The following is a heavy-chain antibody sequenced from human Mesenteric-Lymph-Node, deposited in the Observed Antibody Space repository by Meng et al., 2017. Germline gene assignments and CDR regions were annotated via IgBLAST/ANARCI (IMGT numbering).Heavy chain of an antibody. Sequence: VPLQAWVPRRCNPSHILSLPCTVSGGSIGSGGYYWSWIRQHPGKGLEWIGYIYYTGSTFYNPSLKSRVTISVDTSKNQFSLKLISATAADTAVYYCAREAGRDGYATPKFDYWGQGTLVTVSS. D-gene: IGHD5-24*01. CDR3: AREAGRDGYATPKFDY. CDR1: GGSIGSGGYY. V-gene: IGHV4-31*03. J-gene: IGHJ4*02. CDR2: IYYTGST.